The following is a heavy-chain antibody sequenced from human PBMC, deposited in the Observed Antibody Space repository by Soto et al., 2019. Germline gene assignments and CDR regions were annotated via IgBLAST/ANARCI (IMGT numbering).Heavy chain of an antibody. Sequence: GGSLILSCAASGFTFSTYNMNWVRQAPGKGLEWVSSISSSSSYIYYADSVKGRFTISRDNAKNSLYLQMNSLRAEDTAVYYCARDKSSSWYGNPNWFDPWGQGTLVTVSS. D-gene: IGHD6-13*01. CDR1: GFTFSTYN. J-gene: IGHJ5*02. V-gene: IGHV3-21*01. CDR2: ISSSSSYI. CDR3: ARDKSSSWYGNPNWFDP.